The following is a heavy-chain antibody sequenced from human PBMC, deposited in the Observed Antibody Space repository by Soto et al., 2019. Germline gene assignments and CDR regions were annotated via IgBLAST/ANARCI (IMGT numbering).Heavy chain of an antibody. CDR3: VTGGDGYRFDY. Sequence: SETLSLTCTVSGDSINNDYWSWIRQPPGRGLEWIGYIFYSGSTNYNPSLKSRVTMSVDRSKNHFSLKLTSVTAADTAVYYCVTGGDGYRFDYWGQGTMDTVSS. D-gene: IGHD2-21*02. J-gene: IGHJ4*02. CDR1: GDSINNDY. CDR2: IFYSGST. V-gene: IGHV4-59*01.